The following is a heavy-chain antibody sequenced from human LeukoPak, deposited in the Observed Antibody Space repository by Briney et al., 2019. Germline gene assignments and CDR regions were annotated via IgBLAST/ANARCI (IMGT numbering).Heavy chain of an antibody. CDR1: GGSFSGYY. CDR3: ARGPLPRITIFGVVITINYFDY. J-gene: IGHJ4*02. D-gene: IGHD3-3*01. Sequence: SETLSLTCAVYGGSFSGYYWSWIRQPPGKGLEWIGEINHSGSTNYNPSLKSRVTISVDTSKNQFSLKLSSVTAADTAVYYCARGPLPRITIFGVVITINYFDYWGQGTLVTVSS. V-gene: IGHV4-34*01. CDR2: INHSGST.